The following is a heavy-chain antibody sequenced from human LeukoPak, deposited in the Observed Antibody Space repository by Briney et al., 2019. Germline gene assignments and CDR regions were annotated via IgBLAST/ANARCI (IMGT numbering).Heavy chain of an antibody. Sequence: SETLSLTCAVSGYSISSGYYWGWIRQPPGKGLGWIGSIYHSGSTYYNPSLKSRVTISVDTSKNQFSLKLSSVTAADTAVYYCAKFGRGYCSGGSCYSGYWGQGTLVTVSS. CDR1: GYSISSGYY. J-gene: IGHJ4*02. D-gene: IGHD2-15*01. V-gene: IGHV4-38-2*01. CDR2: IYHSGST. CDR3: AKFGRGYCSGGSCYSGY.